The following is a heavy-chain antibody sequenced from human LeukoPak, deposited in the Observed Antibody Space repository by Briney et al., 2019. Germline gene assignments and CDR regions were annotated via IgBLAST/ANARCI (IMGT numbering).Heavy chain of an antibody. V-gene: IGHV4-59*11. D-gene: IGHD2/OR15-2a*01. J-gene: IGHJ2*01. CDR3: ARSSRPLSWYFDL. Sequence: PSGTLSLTCTVSGGSISSHYWSWIRQPPGKGLEWIGYIYYSGSTNYNPSLKSRVTISVDTSKNQFSLKLSSVTAADTAVYYCARSSRPLSWYFDLWGRGTLVTVSS. CDR1: GGSISSHY. CDR2: IYYSGST.